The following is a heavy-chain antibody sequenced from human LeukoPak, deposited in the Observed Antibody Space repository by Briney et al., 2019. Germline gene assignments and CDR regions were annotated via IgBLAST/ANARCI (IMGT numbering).Heavy chain of an antibody. CDR2: IYPGDSDT. CDR1: GYSFTSYW. D-gene: IGHD2-2*01. V-gene: IGHV5-51*01. CDR3: ARHFSSLDYNMDV. J-gene: IGHJ6*02. Sequence: GESLKISCKGSGYSFTSYWLGWVRQMPGKGLEWMGIIYPGDSDTRYSPSFQGQVTISADKSINTAYLQWSSLEASDTAIYYCARHFSSLDYNMDVWGQGTTVTVSS.